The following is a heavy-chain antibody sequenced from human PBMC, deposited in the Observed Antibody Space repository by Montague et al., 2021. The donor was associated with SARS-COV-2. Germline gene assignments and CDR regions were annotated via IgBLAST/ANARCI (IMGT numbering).Heavy chain of an antibody. CDR3: ASVYTVTYYFDY. CDR2: IYPGRNT. J-gene: IGHJ4*02. V-gene: IGHV4-4*09. D-gene: IGHD4-17*01. Sequence: IYPGRNTNYNPSPKSRVTISVDTSKNQFSLKLSSVTAADTAVYYCASVYTVTYYFDYWGRGTLVTVSS.